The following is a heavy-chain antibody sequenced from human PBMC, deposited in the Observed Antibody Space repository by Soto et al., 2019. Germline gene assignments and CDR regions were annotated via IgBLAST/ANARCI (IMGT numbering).Heavy chain of an antibody. V-gene: IGHV1-46*01. CDR3: AREGLRITIFGVEDYYYYYGMDV. CDR1: GYTFTSYY. D-gene: IGHD3-3*01. Sequence: ASVKVSCKASGYTFTSYYMHWVRQAPGQGLEWMGIIKPSGGSTSYAQKFQGRVTMTRDTSTSTVYMELSSLRSEDTAVYYCAREGLRITIFGVEDYYYYYGMDVWGQGTTVTAP. J-gene: IGHJ6*02. CDR2: IKPSGGST.